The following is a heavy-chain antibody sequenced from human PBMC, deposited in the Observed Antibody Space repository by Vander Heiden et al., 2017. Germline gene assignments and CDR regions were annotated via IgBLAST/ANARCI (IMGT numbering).Heavy chain of an antibody. CDR2: MSSSGSTI. Sequence: QVQLVESGGGLVKPGGSLRLSCAASGFPFSDYYMTWIRQAPGKGLEWVSYMSSSGSTIYYADSVKGRFTISRDNAKNSLYLQMDSLRAEDTAVYYCARRYGSGRYFDYWGQGTLVTVSS. J-gene: IGHJ4*02. V-gene: IGHV3-11*01. D-gene: IGHD3-10*01. CDR1: GFPFSDYY. CDR3: ARRYGSGRYFDY.